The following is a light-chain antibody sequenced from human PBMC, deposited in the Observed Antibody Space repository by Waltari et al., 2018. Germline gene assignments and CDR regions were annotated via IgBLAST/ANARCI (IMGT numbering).Light chain of an antibody. Sequence: EIVLTQSPATLSLSPGERATLSCRASQSVSSYLAWYQQKPGQAPRLPIYDASNRATGIPARFSGSGSGTDFTLTISSLEPEDFAVYYCQQRSNGPTFGGGTKVEIK. J-gene: IGKJ4*01. CDR1: QSVSSY. CDR3: QQRSNGPT. V-gene: IGKV3-11*01. CDR2: DAS.